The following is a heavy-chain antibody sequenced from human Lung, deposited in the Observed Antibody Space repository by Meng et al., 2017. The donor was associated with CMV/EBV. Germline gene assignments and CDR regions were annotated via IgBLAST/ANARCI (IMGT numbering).Heavy chain of an antibody. CDR2: INYGGDT. J-gene: IGHJ4*02. D-gene: IGHD1-26*01. CDR1: GGSIGSYY. CDR3: ARGVGAGL. V-gene: IGHV4-59*01. Sequence: TRSRPCTGSGGSIGSYYWNWIRQPPDKGLEWIGYINYGGDTTYNPSLKSRLTISVDTSKNQFSLRLTSVTAADTAVYYCARGVGAGLWGQGTLVTVSS.